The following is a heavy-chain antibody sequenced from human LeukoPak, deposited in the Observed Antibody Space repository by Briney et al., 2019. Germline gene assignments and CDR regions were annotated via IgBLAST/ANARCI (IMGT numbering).Heavy chain of an antibody. D-gene: IGHD6-13*01. J-gene: IGHJ6*02. CDR2: ISAYNGNT. Sequence: ASVKVSCKASGYTFTSYGISWVRQAPGQGLEWMGWISAYNGNTNYAQKLQGRVTMTTDTSTSTAYMELRGLRSDDTAMYYCARVQGSSWYSYYGMDVWGQGTTVTVSS. CDR1: GYTFTSYG. V-gene: IGHV1-18*01. CDR3: ARVQGSSWYSYYGMDV.